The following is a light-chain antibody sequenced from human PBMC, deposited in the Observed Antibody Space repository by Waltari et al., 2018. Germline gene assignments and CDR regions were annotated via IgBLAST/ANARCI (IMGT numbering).Light chain of an antibody. Sequence: QSALTQPASVSGSPGQSITISCTGTSSDVGSYNLVSWYQQYPGKAPKLMIYEGSKRPSGVSNRFSGSMSGNTASLTISGLQAEDEADYYCCSYAGTSTWVFGGGTKLTVL. CDR3: CSYAGTSTWV. V-gene: IGLV2-23*01. J-gene: IGLJ3*02. CDR2: EGS. CDR1: SSDVGSYNL.